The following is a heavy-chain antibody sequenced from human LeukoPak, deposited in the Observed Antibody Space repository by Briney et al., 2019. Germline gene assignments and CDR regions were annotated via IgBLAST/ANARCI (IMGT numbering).Heavy chain of an antibody. CDR3: ARDGIGSSSHNWFDP. D-gene: IGHD6-13*01. V-gene: IGHV4-31*03. J-gene: IGHJ5*02. CDR1: GGSISSGGYY. CDR2: IYYSGST. Sequence: SETLSLTCTVSGGSISSGGYYWSWIRQHPGKGLEWIGYIYYSGSTYYNPSLKSRVTISVDTSKNQFSLKLSSVTAADTAVYYCARDGIGSSSHNWFDPWGQGTLVTVSS.